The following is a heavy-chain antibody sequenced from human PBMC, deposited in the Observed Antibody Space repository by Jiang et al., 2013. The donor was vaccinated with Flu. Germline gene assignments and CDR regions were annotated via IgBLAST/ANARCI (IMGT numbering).Heavy chain of an antibody. Sequence: GPGLVKPSETLSLTCTVSGGSISSYYWSWIRQPPGKGLEWIGYIYYSGSTNYNPSLKSRVTISVDTSKNQFSLKLSSVTAADTAVYYCARVDPDSFYYYDTSIAFDIWGQGTMVTVSS. J-gene: IGHJ3*02. V-gene: IGHV4-59*01. CDR3: ARVDPDSFYYYDTSIAFDI. CDR2: IYYSGST. CDR1: GGSISSYY. D-gene: IGHD3-22*01.